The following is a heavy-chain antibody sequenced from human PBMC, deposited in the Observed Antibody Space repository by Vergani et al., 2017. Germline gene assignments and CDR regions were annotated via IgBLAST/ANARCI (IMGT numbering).Heavy chain of an antibody. CDR2: ISSSGSTI. J-gene: IGHJ6*02. D-gene: IGHD2-2*01. Sequence: EVQLVESGGGLVQPGRSLRLSCAASGFTFSSYAMSWVRQAPGKGLEWVSYISSSGSTIYYADSVKGRFTISRDNAKNSLYLQMNSLRAEDTAVYYCARFYWDCSSTSCYAYYYYGMDVWGQGTTVTVSS. CDR1: GFTFSSYA. CDR3: ARFYWDCSSTSCYAYYYYGMDV. V-gene: IGHV3-48*04.